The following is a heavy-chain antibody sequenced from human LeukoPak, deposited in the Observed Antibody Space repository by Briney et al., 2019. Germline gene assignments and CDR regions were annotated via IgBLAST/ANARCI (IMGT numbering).Heavy chain of an antibody. Sequence: SVKVSCKASGGTFSSYAISWVRQAPGQGLEWMGGIIPIFGTANYAQKFQGRVTITADESTRTAYMELSSLRSEDTAVYYCARDTRHRYCSSTSCYRGWLDPWGQGTLVTVSS. J-gene: IGHJ5*02. CDR1: GGTFSSYA. D-gene: IGHD2-2*01. CDR3: ARDTRHRYCSSTSCYRGWLDP. V-gene: IGHV1-69*13. CDR2: IIPIFGTA.